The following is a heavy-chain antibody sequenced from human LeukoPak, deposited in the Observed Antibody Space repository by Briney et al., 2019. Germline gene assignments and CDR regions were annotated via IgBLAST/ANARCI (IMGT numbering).Heavy chain of an antibody. Sequence: ASVKVSCKASGDSFTDYYMHWVRQAPGQGLEWMGWINPKSGGTNYAQTFQGRVTMTRDTSIRTAYMELSRLRGDDTAVYYCASIAIGGGEWHFDSWGQGTLVTVSS. J-gene: IGHJ4*02. CDR2: INPKSGGT. CDR3: ASIAIGGGEWHFDS. D-gene: IGHD3-16*01. CDR1: GDSFTDYY. V-gene: IGHV1-2*02.